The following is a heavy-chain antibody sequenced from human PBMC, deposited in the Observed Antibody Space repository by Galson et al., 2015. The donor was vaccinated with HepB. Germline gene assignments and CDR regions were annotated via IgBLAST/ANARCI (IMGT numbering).Heavy chain of an antibody. J-gene: IGHJ1*01. Sequence: SLRLSCAASGFTFSSYAMHWVRQAPGKGLEWVAVISYDGSNKYYADSVKGRFTISRDNSKNTLYLQMNSLRAEDTAVYYCARDMARVFQHWGQGTLVTVSS. D-gene: IGHD3-10*01. CDR2: ISYDGSNK. V-gene: IGHV3-30*04. CDR3: ARDMARVFQH. CDR1: GFTFSSYA.